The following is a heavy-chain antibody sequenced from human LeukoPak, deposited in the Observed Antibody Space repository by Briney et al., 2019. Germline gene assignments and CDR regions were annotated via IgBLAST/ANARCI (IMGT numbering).Heavy chain of an antibody. CDR2: IKQDGSEK. D-gene: IGHD3-3*01. V-gene: IGHV3-7*01. Sequence: PGGSLRLSCAASGFTFSSYWMSWVRQAPGKGLEWVANIKQDGSEKYYVDSVKGRFTISRDNAKNSLYLQMNSLRAEDTAVYYCARDTSDFWSGYWAYYYYCMDVWGKGTTVTVSS. CDR3: ARDTSDFWSGYWAYYYYCMDV. CDR1: GFTFSSYW. J-gene: IGHJ6*03.